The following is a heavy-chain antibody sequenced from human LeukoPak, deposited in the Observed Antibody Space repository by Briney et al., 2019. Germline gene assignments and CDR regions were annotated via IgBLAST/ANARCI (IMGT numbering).Heavy chain of an antibody. CDR2: IRYDGSSK. Sequence: GGSLRLSCAASGFTFSNYAMHWVRQAPGRGLEWVSFIRYDGSSKFYADSVKGRFTISRDNSKSTLFLQMSSLKVDDTAVYYCTGYDFWSGFRSGDLWGRGTLVTVSS. V-gene: IGHV3-30*02. J-gene: IGHJ2*01. D-gene: IGHD3-3*01. CDR3: TGYDFWSGFRSGDL. CDR1: GFTFSNYA.